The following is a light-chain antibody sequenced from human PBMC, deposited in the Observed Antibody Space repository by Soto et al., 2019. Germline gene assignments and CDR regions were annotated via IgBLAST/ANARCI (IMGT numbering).Light chain of an antibody. CDR1: PSVSSY. V-gene: IGKV3D-20*01. J-gene: IGKJ5*01. CDR3: QQYECAPST. Sequence: IVLTQSPATLSLSPGERATLLXRASPSVSSYLVWYRQKRGLAPTLXXSDXSSMEAGIPDRLSGSGSETDFTLIISRVEPEYFAMYYFQQYECAPSTFGQGTRLEIK. CDR2: DXS.